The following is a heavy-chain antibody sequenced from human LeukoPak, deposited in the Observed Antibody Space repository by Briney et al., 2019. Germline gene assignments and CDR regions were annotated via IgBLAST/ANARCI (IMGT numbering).Heavy chain of an antibody. CDR1: GFTFSSYA. CDR2: ISGSGGGT. J-gene: IGHJ4*02. V-gene: IGHV3-23*01. D-gene: IGHD3-10*01. CDR3: AKFDVYSSGRFDC. Sequence: GGSLRLSCAASGFTFSSYAMSWVRQAPGKGLEWVSTISGSGGGTYYADSVKGRFTISRDNSENTLYLQMNSLRAEDTAVYYCAKFDVYSSGRFDCWGQGTLVTVSS.